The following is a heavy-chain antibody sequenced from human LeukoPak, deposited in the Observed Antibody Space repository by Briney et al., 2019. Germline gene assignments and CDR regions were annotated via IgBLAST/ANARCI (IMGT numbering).Heavy chain of an antibody. J-gene: IGHJ4*02. CDR2: INHSGST. CDR3: ARDRYYDSSKPLDY. CDR1: GGSFSGYY. D-gene: IGHD3-22*01. V-gene: IGHV4-34*01. Sequence: SETLSLTCAVYGGSFSGYYWSWIRQPPGKGLEWIGEINHSGSTNYNPSLKSRVTISVDTSKNQFSLKLSSVTAADTAVYYCARDRYYDSSKPLDYWGQGTLVTVSS.